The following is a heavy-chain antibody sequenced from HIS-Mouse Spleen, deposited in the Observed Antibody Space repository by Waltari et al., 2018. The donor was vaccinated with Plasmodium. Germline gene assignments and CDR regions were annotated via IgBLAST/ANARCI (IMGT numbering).Heavy chain of an antibody. CDR1: GFTFGSYW. CDR2: IKQDGSEK. D-gene: IGHD6-13*01. CDR3: ASSWYWYFDL. J-gene: IGHJ2*01. Sequence: EVQLVESGGGLVQPGGSLRLSCAASGFTFGSYWMSWVRKAPGTGLEWVANIKQDGSEKYYVDSVKGRFTISRDNAKNSLYLQMNSLRAEDTAVYYCASSWYWYFDLWGRGTLVTVSS. V-gene: IGHV3-7*01.